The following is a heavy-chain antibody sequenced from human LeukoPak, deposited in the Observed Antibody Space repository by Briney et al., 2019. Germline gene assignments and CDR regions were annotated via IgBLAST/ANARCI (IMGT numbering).Heavy chain of an antibody. V-gene: IGHV3-21*01. J-gene: IGHJ1*01. CDR1: GFTFSSYS. CDR2: ISSSSSYM. CDR3: ARGPREPAGYFQH. Sequence: GGSLRLSCAASGFTFSSYSMNWVRQAPGKGLEWVSFISSSSSYMYYADSVKGRFTISRDNSKNTLYLQMNSLRAEDTAVYYCARGPREPAGYFQHWGQGTLVTVSS. D-gene: IGHD1-26*01.